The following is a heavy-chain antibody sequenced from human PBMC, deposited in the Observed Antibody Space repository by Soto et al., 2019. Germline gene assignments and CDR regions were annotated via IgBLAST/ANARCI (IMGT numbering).Heavy chain of an antibody. Sequence: KTSETLSLTCTVSGGSISSGGYYWSWIRQHPGKGLEWIGYIYYSGSTYYNPSLKSRVTISIDTSKNQFSLKLTSVTAADTAVYYCARRNYPYYFDYWGRGTLVTVSS. D-gene: IGHD3-10*01. CDR2: IYYSGST. CDR1: GGSISSGGYY. CDR3: ARRNYPYYFDY. V-gene: IGHV4-31*03. J-gene: IGHJ4*02.